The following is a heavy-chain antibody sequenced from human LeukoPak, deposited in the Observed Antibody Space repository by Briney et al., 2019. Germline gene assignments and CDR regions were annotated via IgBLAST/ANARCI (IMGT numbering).Heavy chain of an antibody. CDR3: ARRGYYDSSGCSY. Sequence: SGTLSLTCAVSGGSISSSNWWSWVRQPPGKGLEWIGEIYHSGSTNYNPSLKSRVTISVDTSKNQFSLKLSSVTAADTAVYYCARRGYYDSSGCSYWGQGTLVTVSS. V-gene: IGHV4-4*02. CDR1: GGSISSSNW. CDR2: IYHSGST. J-gene: IGHJ4*02. D-gene: IGHD3-22*01.